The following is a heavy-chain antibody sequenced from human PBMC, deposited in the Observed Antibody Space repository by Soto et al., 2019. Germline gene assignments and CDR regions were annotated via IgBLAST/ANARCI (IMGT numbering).Heavy chain of an antibody. CDR2: IFPNDEK. D-gene: IGHD1-26*01. CDR3: ARISKVGWFDP. V-gene: IGHV2-26*01. J-gene: IGHJ5*02. CDR1: GFSFSNARLG. Sequence: QVTLKESGPVLVKPTETLTLTCTVSGFSFSNARLGVSWLRQPPGKALEWLAHIFPNDEKSYSTSLKTRLTISKDTSKSQVVLTMTNMDPVDTATYYCARISKVGWFDPWGQGTLVTGSS.